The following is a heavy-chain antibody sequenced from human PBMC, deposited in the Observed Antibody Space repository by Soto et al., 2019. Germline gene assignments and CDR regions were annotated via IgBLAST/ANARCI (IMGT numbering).Heavy chain of an antibody. CDR1: GFTFSSYG. Sequence: QVQLVESGGGVVQPGRSLRLSCAASGFTFSSYGMHWVRQAPGKGLEWVAVIWYDGSNKYYADSVKGRFTISRDNSKNTLYLQMNSLRAEDTAVYYCARGGHSYDYVTWYFDYWGQGTLVTVSS. D-gene: IGHD5-18*01. CDR3: ARGGHSYDYVTWYFDY. V-gene: IGHV3-33*01. J-gene: IGHJ4*02. CDR2: IWYDGSNK.